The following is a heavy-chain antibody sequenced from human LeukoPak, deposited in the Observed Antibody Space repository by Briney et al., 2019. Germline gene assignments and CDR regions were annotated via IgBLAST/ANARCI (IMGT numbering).Heavy chain of an antibody. Sequence: PGGSLRLSCAASGFTFSSYSMNWVRQAPGKGLEWVSSISSSSSYIYYADSVKGRFTISRDSAKNSLYLQMNSLRAEDTAVYYCARGEQLVRTGVDYWGQGTLVTVSS. D-gene: IGHD6-6*01. CDR3: ARGEQLVRTGVDY. CDR1: GFTFSSYS. J-gene: IGHJ4*02. V-gene: IGHV3-21*01. CDR2: ISSSSSYI.